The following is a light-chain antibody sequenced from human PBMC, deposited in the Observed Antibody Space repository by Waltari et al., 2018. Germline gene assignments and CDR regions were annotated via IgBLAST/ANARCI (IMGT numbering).Light chain of an antibody. CDR2: DAS. Sequence: ELVLTQSPAILSFSPGERATLSCRASPSVGTYLAWYQQRPGQSPRLLIYDASYRATGIPGRFSGSGSETDFTLTISSLQPEDFAVYYCQQRRSWPLTFGGGTRVQI. V-gene: IGKV3-11*01. CDR1: PSVGTY. J-gene: IGKJ4*01. CDR3: QQRRSWPLT.